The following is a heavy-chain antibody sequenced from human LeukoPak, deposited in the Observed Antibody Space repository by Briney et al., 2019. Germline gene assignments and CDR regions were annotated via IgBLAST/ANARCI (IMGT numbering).Heavy chain of an antibody. CDR2: ISGSGGST. CDR3: AKDAPTYISLTGPEDY. D-gene: IGHD3-9*01. CDR1: GFTFSNYA. Sequence: GGSLRLSCAGSGFTFSNYAMSWVRQAPGKGLEWVSVISGSGGSTYYADSVKGRFIISRDNSKNTLYLQMSSLRAEDTAVYYCAKDAPTYISLTGPEDYWGQGTLVTVSS. V-gene: IGHV3-23*01. J-gene: IGHJ4*02.